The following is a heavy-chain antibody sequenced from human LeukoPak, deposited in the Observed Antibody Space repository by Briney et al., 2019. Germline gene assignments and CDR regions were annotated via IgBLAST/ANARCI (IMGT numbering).Heavy chain of an antibody. V-gene: IGHV1-2*02. CDR2: INPNSGGT. J-gene: IGHJ6*02. CDR3: ARDPRQFREYGMDV. D-gene: IGHD4-4*01. CDR1: GYTFTGYY. Sequence: ASVKVSCKASGYTFTGYYMHWVRQAPGQGLEWMGWINPNSGGTNYAQKFQGRVTMTRDTSTSTVYMELSSLRSEDTAVYYCARDPRQFREYGMDVWGQGTTVTVSS.